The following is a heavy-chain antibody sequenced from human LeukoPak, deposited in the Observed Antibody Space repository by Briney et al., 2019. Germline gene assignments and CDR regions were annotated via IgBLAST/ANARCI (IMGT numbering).Heavy chain of an antibody. Sequence: GESLKISCKASGYSFPNSWIAWGRQMPGKGLEYMGIIYPGDSDTRYSPSFQGQVTISADKSISTAYLQWSSLKASDTAMYYCARGTTVTTLGYWGQGTLVTVSS. CDR3: ARGTTVTTLGY. CDR1: GYSFPNSW. V-gene: IGHV5-51*01. CDR2: IYPGDSDT. J-gene: IGHJ4*02. D-gene: IGHD4-17*01.